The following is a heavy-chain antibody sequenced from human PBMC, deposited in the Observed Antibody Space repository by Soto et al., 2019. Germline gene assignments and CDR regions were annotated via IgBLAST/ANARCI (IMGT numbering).Heavy chain of an antibody. D-gene: IGHD3-22*01. V-gene: IGHV1-46*01. J-gene: IGHJ4*02. CDR2: INPSGGST. CDR3: ARRAYYASSGYCDY. CDR1: GYTFTNYY. Sequence: QVQLVQSGAEVKKPGASVRISCKASGYTFTNYYMHWVRQAPGQGLEWMGIINPSGGSTSSAQKFQGRVTMTRDTSASTVYMELSSLRSEDTAVYYCARRAYYASSGYCDYWGQGTLVTVSS.